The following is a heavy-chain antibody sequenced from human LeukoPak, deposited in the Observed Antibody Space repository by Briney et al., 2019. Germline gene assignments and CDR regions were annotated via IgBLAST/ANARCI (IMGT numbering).Heavy chain of an antibody. Sequence: GGSLRLSCAASGFTFSSYSMNWVRQAAGKWLEWVSSISSSSSYIYYADSVKGRFTISRDNAKNSLYLQMNSLRAEDTAVYYCARDLGAPYDILTGYDAFDIWGQGTMVTVSS. CDR1: GFTFSSYS. CDR3: ARDLGAPYDILTGYDAFDI. CDR2: ISSSSSYI. V-gene: IGHV3-21*01. D-gene: IGHD3-9*01. J-gene: IGHJ3*02.